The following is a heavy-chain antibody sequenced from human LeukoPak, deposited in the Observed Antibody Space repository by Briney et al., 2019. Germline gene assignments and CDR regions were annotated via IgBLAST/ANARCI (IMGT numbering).Heavy chain of an antibody. CDR2: ISSSSSYI. J-gene: IGHJ4*02. CDR1: GFTLSNYS. D-gene: IGHD4-17*01. Sequence: TGGSLRLSCAASGFTLSNYSMNWVRQAPGKGREWVAFISSSSSYIFYADSLKGRFTISRDNAKNSLYLQMNSLRADDTAVYYCARDFAYGDDRLWRQGPLVTVSS. CDR3: ARDFAYGDDRL. V-gene: IGHV3-21*01.